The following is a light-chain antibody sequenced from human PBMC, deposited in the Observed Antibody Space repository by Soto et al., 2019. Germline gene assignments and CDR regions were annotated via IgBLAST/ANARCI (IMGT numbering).Light chain of an antibody. CDR3: QQSYKMPS. Sequence: DIQMTQSPPSLSASVGDRVTITCRASQSISSYLNWYQQKRGQAPKLLIYAASSLQSGVPSRFSGSGSGTEFTLTISSLEPEDFGTYYCQQSYKMPSFGQGSRLVIK. V-gene: IGKV1-39*01. J-gene: IGKJ5*01. CDR1: QSISSY. CDR2: AAS.